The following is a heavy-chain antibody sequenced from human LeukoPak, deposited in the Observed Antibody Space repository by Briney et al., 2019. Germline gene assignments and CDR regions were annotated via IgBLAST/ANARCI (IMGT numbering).Heavy chain of an antibody. D-gene: IGHD5-18*01. V-gene: IGHV3-23*01. CDR2: ISGSGGST. CDR1: GFTFSSYA. Sequence: GGSLRLSCAASGFTFSSYAMSWVRQAPGKGLEWVSGISGSGGSTNYADSVKGRFTISRDNAKNSLYLQMNSLRAEDTAVYYCARDRGGGYSYGYSIDYWGQGTLVTVSS. CDR3: ARDRGGGYSYGYSIDY. J-gene: IGHJ4*02.